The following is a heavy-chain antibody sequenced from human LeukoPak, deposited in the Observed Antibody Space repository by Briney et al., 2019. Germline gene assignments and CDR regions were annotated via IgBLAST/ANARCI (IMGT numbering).Heavy chain of an antibody. CDR1: GGSFSGYY. V-gene: IGHV4-34*01. CDR2: INHSGST. D-gene: IGHD3-22*01. Sequence: SETLSLTCAVYGGSFSGYYWSWIRQPPGKGLEWIGEINHSGSTNYNPSLKSRVTISVDTSKNQFSLKLSSVTAADTAVYYCARRSSGYYLAHYFDYWGQGTLVNVSS. J-gene: IGHJ4*02. CDR3: ARRSSGYYLAHYFDY.